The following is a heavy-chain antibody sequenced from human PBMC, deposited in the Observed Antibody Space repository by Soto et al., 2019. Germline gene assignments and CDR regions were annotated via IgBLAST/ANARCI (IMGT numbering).Heavy chain of an antibody. J-gene: IGHJ4*02. CDR2: IYYSGST. V-gene: IGHV4-39*01. Sequence: SETLSLTCAVSGGSISSSSYYWGWIRQPPGKGLEWIGSIYYSGSTYYNPSLKSRVTISVDTSKNQFSLKLSSVTAADTAVYYCARPDCWGQGTLVTVPQ. CDR3: ARPDC. CDR1: GGSISSSSYY.